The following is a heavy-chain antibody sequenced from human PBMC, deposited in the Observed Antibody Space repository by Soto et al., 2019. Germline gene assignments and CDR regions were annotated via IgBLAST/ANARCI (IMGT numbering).Heavy chain of an antibody. Sequence: EVQLVESGGGLVQPGRSLRLSCAASGFTFDNYAMYWVRQAPGKGLEWVSGISWNSGTIGYADSVKGRFNISRDNAKNSLYQQMNRLRAEDTALYYCAKSTGGNANGMDVWGQGTTVTVSS. CDR2: ISWNSGTI. J-gene: IGHJ6*02. CDR3: AKSTGGNANGMDV. D-gene: IGHD2-8*02. V-gene: IGHV3-9*01. CDR1: GFTFDNYA.